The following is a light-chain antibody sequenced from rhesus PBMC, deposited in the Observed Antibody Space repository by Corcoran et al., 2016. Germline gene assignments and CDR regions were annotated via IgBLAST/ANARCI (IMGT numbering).Light chain of an antibody. CDR3: ASYATSRSFI. Sequence: QAALTQSPSVSGSRGQSVTISCTGTSNDIGGYDRVSWYQHYSGKAPQLMIYEVTERPSGVSDRFSGSKSGNTASLTISGLQSEDEADYYCASYATSRSFIFGTGTRLTVL. CDR2: EVT. J-gene: IGLJ1*01. V-gene: IGLV2-13*02. CDR1: SNDIGGYDR.